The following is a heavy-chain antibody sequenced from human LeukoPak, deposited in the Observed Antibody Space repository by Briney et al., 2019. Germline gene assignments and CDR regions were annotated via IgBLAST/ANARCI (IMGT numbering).Heavy chain of an antibody. CDR2: INWNGGRT. CDR1: GFTFDDYG. J-gene: IGHJ4*02. V-gene: IGHV3-20*04. CDR3: AREYYGSGSYYNVGY. D-gene: IGHD3-10*01. Sequence: GGSLTLSCAASGFTFDDYGMSWVRQAPAKGLEWVSGINWNGGRTGYADSVKGRFTISRDNAKKSLYVQMNSLRAEDTALYYCAREYYGSGSYYNVGYWGEGTLVTVSS.